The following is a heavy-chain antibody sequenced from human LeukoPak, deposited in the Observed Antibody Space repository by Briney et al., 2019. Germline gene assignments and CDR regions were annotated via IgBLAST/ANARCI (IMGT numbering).Heavy chain of an antibody. Sequence: SVKVSYKASGGTFSSYAISWVRQAPGQGLEWMGRIIPILGIANYAQKFQGRVTITADKSTSTAYMELSSVTAADTAVYYCAMPYDSSGYFPWGQGTLVTVSS. CDR3: AMPYDSSGYFP. J-gene: IGHJ5*02. CDR1: GGTFSSYA. D-gene: IGHD3-22*01. V-gene: IGHV1-69*04. CDR2: IIPILGIA.